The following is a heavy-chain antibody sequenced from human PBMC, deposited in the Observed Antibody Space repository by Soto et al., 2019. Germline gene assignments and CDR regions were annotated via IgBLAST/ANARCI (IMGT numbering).Heavy chain of an antibody. J-gene: IGHJ4*02. CDR2: IKSKIDGGTT. Sequence: GGSLRLSCAASGFTFSNAWINWVRQAPGKGLEWVGRIKSKIDGGTTDFAGPVKGRFTIFKDKSMNTVYLQMNSLTVEDAAVYYCTKDRVPDGIYSFDYWGQGALVTVSS. V-gene: IGHV3-15*07. CDR1: GFTFSNAW. D-gene: IGHD2-15*01. CDR3: TKDRVPDGIYSFDY.